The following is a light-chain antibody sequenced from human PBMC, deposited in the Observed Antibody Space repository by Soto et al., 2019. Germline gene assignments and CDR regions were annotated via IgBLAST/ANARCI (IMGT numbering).Light chain of an antibody. J-gene: IGLJ3*02. CDR2: DTA. Sequence: QAVVTQEPSLTVSPGGTVILTCGSSTGPVTSGHFPYWFQQKPGQAPKILIYDTANKHSWTPVRFSGSLLGGKAALTLSGARPEDEADYYCLLFHSGASVFGGGTKVTVL. V-gene: IGLV7-46*01. CDR3: LLFHSGASV. CDR1: TGPVTSGHF.